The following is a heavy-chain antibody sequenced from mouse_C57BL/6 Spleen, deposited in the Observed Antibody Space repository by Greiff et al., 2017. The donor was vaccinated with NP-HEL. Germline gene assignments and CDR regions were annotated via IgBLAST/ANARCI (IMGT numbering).Heavy chain of an antibody. V-gene: IGHV1-85*01. Sequence: QVQLQQSGPELVKPGASVKLSCKASGYTFTSYDINWVKQRPGQGLEWIGWIYPRDGSTKYNEKFKGKATLTVDTSSSTAYMELHSLTSEDSAVYFCARYGDPYYYGSTWYFDVWGTGTTVTVSS. CDR1: GYTFTSYD. D-gene: IGHD1-1*01. CDR2: IYPRDGST. CDR3: ARYGDPYYYGSTWYFDV. J-gene: IGHJ1*03.